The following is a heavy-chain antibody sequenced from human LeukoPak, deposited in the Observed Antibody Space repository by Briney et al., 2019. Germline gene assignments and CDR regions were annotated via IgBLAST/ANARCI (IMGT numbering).Heavy chain of an antibody. CDR1: GGSFSGYY. V-gene: IGHV4-34*01. J-gene: IGHJ4*02. CDR3: ARAGNGSGSYLYLGY. D-gene: IGHD3-10*01. Sequence: SETLSLTCAVYGGSFSGYYWSWIRQPPGKGLEWIGEINHSGSTNYNPSLKSRVTISVDTSKNQFSLKLSSVTAADTAVYYCARAGNGSGSYLYLGYWGQGTLVTVSS. CDR2: INHSGST.